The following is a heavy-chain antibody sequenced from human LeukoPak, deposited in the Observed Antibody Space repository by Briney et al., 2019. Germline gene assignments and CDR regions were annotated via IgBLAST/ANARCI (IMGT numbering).Heavy chain of an antibody. V-gene: IGHV3-21*01. J-gene: IGHJ4*02. CDR1: GFTFSSYS. CDR2: ISSSSSYI. CDR3: ARDRRYYDSKGYFDY. D-gene: IGHD3-22*01. Sequence: GGSLRLSCAASGFTFSSYSMNWVRQAPGKGLEWVSSISSSSSYIYYADSVKGRFTISRDNAKNSLYLQMNSLRAEDTAVYYCARDRRYYDSKGYFDYWGQGTLVTVS.